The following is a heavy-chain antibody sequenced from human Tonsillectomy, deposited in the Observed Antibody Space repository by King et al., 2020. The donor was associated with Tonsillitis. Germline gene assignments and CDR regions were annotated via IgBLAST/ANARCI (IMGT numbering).Heavy chain of an antibody. Sequence: QLVQSGAEVRKPGASVKVSCKASGYSFSTYYINWVRQATGQGLEWMGWMNPNSGNTGYAQKFQGRVTMTRNTSIRTAYMELSSLRSEDTAVYYCARGGGVAVANFDYWGQGTLVTVSS. CDR2: MNPNSGNT. V-gene: IGHV1-8*01. D-gene: IGHD6-19*01. CDR1: GYSFSTYY. J-gene: IGHJ4*02. CDR3: ARGGGVAVANFDY.